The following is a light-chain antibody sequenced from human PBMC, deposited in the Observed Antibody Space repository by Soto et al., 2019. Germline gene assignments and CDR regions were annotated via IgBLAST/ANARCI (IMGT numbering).Light chain of an antibody. CDR2: KAS. CDR3: HQYNYYRPT. V-gene: IGKV1-5*03. Sequence: DIQMTQSPSTLSASVGDGVTIPCRASQSISSWLAWYQQKPGKAPKLLIYKASSLEGGVPSRFSGSGSGTEFTLTISSLQPDDFATYYCHQYNYYRPTFGQGTKVDIK. J-gene: IGKJ1*01. CDR1: QSISSW.